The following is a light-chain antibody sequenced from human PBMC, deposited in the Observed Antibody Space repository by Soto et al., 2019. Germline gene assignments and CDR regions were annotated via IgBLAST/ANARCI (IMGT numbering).Light chain of an antibody. CDR3: QSYDSSLSSWV. Sequence: QSVLTQPPSVSGAPGQKVTISCTGSSSNIGAGYDVHWYQQLPGTAPKLLIYAFRNRPSGVPDRFSGSKSGTSASLAITALQAEDEADYYCQSYDSSLSSWVFGGGTKLTVL. CDR1: SSNIGAGYD. CDR2: AFR. J-gene: IGLJ3*02. V-gene: IGLV1-40*01.